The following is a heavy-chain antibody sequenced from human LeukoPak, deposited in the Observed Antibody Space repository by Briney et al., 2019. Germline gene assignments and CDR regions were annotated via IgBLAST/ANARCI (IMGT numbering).Heavy chain of an antibody. CDR1: GFTFSSYA. Sequence: PGGSLRLSCAASGFTFSSYAMSWVRQAPGKGLEWVSAISGSGGSTYYADSVKGRFTVSRDNSKNTLYLQMNSLRAEDTAVYYCAKVRTNWNDADFDYWGQGTLVTVSS. D-gene: IGHD1-20*01. V-gene: IGHV3-23*01. CDR3: AKVRTNWNDADFDY. J-gene: IGHJ4*02. CDR2: ISGSGGST.